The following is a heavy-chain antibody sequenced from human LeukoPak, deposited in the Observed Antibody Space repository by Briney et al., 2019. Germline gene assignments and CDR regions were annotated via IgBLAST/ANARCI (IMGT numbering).Heavy chain of an antibody. CDR3: ARAASSSFRGRYYYYYMDV. Sequence: SQTLSLTCAISGDSVSTNSAAWNWIRQSPSRGLEWLGRTYYRSKWYNDYAVSVKSRITINPDTSKNQFSLQLNSVTPEDTAVYYCARAASSSFRGRYYYYYMDVWGKGTTVTVSS. D-gene: IGHD6-13*01. J-gene: IGHJ6*03. CDR1: GDSVSTNSAA. V-gene: IGHV6-1*01. CDR2: TYYRSKWYN.